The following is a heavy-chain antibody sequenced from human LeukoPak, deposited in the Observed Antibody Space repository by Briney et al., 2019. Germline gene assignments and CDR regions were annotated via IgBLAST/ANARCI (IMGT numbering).Heavy chain of an antibody. CDR2: ISSSSRHT. V-gene: IGHV3-21*01. D-gene: IGHD2-21*02. J-gene: IGHJ4*02. CDR3: ARATTALTV. CDR1: GFTFSYYT. Sequence: GGSLRLSCVAFGFTFSYYTMNWVRQAPGKGLQWVSSISSSSRHTYYAESVKGRFNISRDNANNSLYLQMNSLRADDTAVYYCARATTALTVWVQGTLVTVS.